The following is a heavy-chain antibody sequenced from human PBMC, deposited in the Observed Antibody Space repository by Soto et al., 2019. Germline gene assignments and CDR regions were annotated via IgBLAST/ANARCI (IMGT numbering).Heavy chain of an antibody. D-gene: IGHD6-19*01. V-gene: IGHV1-69*08. Sequence: QVQLVQSGAEVKKPGSSVKVSCKASGGTFSSYTISWVRQAPGQGLEWMGRIIPILGIANYAQKFQGRVTITADKPTRTAYMELSSLRSEDTAVYYGARDKAVAGTLRDSWGQGPLVTVSP. J-gene: IGHJ4*02. CDR3: ARDKAVAGTLRDS. CDR2: IIPILGIA. CDR1: GGTFSSYT.